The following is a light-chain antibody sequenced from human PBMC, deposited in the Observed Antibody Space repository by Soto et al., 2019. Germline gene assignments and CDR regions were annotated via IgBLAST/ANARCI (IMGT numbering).Light chain of an antibody. CDR3: QQYNNWPPIT. J-gene: IGKJ5*01. CDR1: QSVNSK. V-gene: IGKV3-15*01. CDR2: GAS. Sequence: EVVMTQSPATLSVSPGERVTLSCRASQSVNSKLAWYQQKPGQAPRLLIYGASTRATGIPARLSGSGSGTEFTLTISSLQSEDFAVYFCQQYNNWPPITFGQGTRLEIK.